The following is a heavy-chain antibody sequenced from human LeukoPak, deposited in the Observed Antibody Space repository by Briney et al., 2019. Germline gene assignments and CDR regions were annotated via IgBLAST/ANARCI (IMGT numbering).Heavy chain of an antibody. V-gene: IGHV3-30-3*01. Sequence: PGGSLRLSCAASGFTFSSYAMHWVRQAPGKGLEWVAVISYDGSNKYYADSVKGRFTISRDNSKNTLYLQMNSLRAEDTAVYYCARNNYYGSGSYYPPDYWGQGTLVTVSS. D-gene: IGHD3-10*01. CDR1: GFTFSSYA. CDR3: ARNNYYGSGSYYPPDY. J-gene: IGHJ4*02. CDR2: ISYDGSNK.